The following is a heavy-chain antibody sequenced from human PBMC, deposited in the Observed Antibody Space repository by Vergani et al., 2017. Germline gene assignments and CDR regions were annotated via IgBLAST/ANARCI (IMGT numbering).Heavy chain of an antibody. V-gene: IGHV4-59*11. Sequence: QVQLQASGPGLLKRSETLTLICTVSGDAMSSHYWSWIRQPPGKGLEWIGYIYYNVNTNYNPSLKSRVTMSLDTSKNQLSLRLTSVTTSDTAVYYCARDRPYGYGGGVGKWFDPWGQGTLVTVSS. CDR1: GDAMSSHY. CDR2: IYYNVNT. D-gene: IGHD3-10*02. J-gene: IGHJ5*02. CDR3: ARDRPYGYGGGVGKWFDP.